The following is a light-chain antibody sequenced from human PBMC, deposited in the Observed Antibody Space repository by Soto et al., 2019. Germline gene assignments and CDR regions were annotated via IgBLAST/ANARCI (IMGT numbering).Light chain of an antibody. J-gene: IGLJ1*01. V-gene: IGLV3-1*01. CDR3: QAWDSNTYV. Sequence: SYELTQPPSVSVSPGQTASITCSGDNLGVKYACWYQQKPGQSPVLVIYQDTKRPSGIPERFSGSNSGNTATLTISGTQAMDEADYYCQAWDSNTYVFGTGTKVTVL. CDR1: NLGVKY. CDR2: QDT.